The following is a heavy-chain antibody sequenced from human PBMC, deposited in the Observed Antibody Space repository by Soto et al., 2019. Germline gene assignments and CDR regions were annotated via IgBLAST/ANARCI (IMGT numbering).Heavy chain of an antibody. V-gene: IGHV3-23*01. CDR3: ARESDTSYSNFPYYYYGMDV. CDR2: IIGSGGST. Sequence: XGSLRLSCAASGFTFSSYAMSWVRQAPGKGLEWVSAIIGSGGSTYYADSVKGRFTISRDNSKNTLYLQMNSLRAEDTAVYYCARESDTSYSNFPYYYYGMDVWGQGTTVTVSS. CDR1: GFTFSSYA. D-gene: IGHD4-4*01. J-gene: IGHJ6*02.